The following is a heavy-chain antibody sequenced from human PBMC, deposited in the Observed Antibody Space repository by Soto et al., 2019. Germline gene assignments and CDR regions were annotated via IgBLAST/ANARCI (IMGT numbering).Heavy chain of an antibody. CDR2: TYYRSKWYN. J-gene: IGHJ3*02. CDR1: GYSVSSNSAA. CDR3: ARGEYSSSWYAFDI. Sequence: XQTLSLTFAISGYSVSSNSAAWNLIRQSPSRGLEWLGRTYYRSKWYNDYAVSVKSRITINPDTSKNQFSLQLNSVTPEDTAVYYCARGEYSSSWYAFDIWGQGTMVTVSS. D-gene: IGHD6-13*01. V-gene: IGHV6-1*01.